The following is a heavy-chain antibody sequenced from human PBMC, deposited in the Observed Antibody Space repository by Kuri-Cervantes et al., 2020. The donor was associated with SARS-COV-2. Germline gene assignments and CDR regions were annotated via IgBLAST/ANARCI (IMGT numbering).Heavy chain of an antibody. J-gene: IGHJ4*02. Sequence: GESLKISCAASGFSFSVYAMHWVRQAPGKGLEWVATISYNGRNKYYADSVKGRFTISRDKSKNIPTLQMNGLRPEDTAVYYCASTQSRFLEWAPFDYWGQGTLVTVSS. D-gene: IGHD3-3*01. V-gene: IGHV3-30*04. CDR1: GFSFSVYA. CDR3: ASTQSRFLEWAPFDY. CDR2: ISYNGRNK.